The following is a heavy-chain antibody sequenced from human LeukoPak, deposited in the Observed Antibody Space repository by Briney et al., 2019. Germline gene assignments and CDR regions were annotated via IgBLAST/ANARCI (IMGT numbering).Heavy chain of an antibody. CDR1: GGTFSSYA. D-gene: IGHD3-22*01. V-gene: IGHV1-18*01. CDR2: ISAYNGHT. CDR3: ARSNYDSSGYEDY. Sequence: ASVKVSCKASGGTFSSYAISWVRQAPGQGLEWMGWISAYNGHTKYAQKLQGRVTMTTDTSTSTAYMELRSLSSDDTAVYYCARSNYDSSGYEDYWGQGTLVTVSS. J-gene: IGHJ4*02.